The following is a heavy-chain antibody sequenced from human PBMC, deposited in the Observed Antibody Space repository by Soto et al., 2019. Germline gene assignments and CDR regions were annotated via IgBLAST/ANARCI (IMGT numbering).Heavy chain of an antibody. D-gene: IGHD2-15*01. CDR1: GYTFTSYD. J-gene: IGHJ6*02. CDR3: ARGLSRDYYYYGMDV. CDR2: MNPNSGNT. V-gene: IGHV1-8*01. Sequence: ASVKVSCKASGYTFTSYDINWVRQATGQGLEWMGWMNPNSGNTGYAQKLQGRVTMTTDTSTSTAYMELRSLRSDDTAVYYCARGLSRDYYYYGMDVWGQGTTVTVSS.